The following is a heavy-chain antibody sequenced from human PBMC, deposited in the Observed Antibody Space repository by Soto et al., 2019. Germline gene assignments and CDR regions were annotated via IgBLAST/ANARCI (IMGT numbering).Heavy chain of an antibody. J-gene: IGHJ5*02. CDR3: GRDGVGATPLGWFDP. V-gene: IGHV1-2*06. CDR2: INPRSGDT. Sequence: QVQLVQSGAEVKKPGASVKVSCKASGYTFIGYYIHWVRQAPGQGLEWMGRINPRSGDTTYAQKFQGRLTMTRDTSISTAYMELSSLRSDDTAVYYCGRDGVGATPLGWFDPWVQGPMVTVSS. CDR1: GYTFIGYY. D-gene: IGHD1-26*01.